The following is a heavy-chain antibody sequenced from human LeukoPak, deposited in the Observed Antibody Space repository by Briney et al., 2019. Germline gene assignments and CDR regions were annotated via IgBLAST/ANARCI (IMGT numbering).Heavy chain of an antibody. D-gene: IGHD6-13*01. Sequence: ASVKVSCKASGYTFTGYYMHWVRQAPGQGLEWMGWINPNSGGTNYAQKFQGRVTMTRDTSISTAYMELSRLRSDDTAVYYCARFVAAAADSFDAFDIWGQGTMVTVSS. V-gene: IGHV1-2*02. CDR1: GYTFTGYY. J-gene: IGHJ3*02. CDR2: INPNSGGT. CDR3: ARFVAAAADSFDAFDI.